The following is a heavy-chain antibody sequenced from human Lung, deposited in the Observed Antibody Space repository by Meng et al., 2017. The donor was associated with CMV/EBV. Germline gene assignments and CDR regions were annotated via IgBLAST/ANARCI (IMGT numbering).Heavy chain of an antibody. Sequence: YYWSGIRQTQGKGLEWIGEIKHSGSTNYNPSLKSRVTISVDTSKNQFSLKLSSVTAADTAVYYCARGPSYYYGSGSYYNAMYNWFDPWGQGTLVTVSS. V-gene: IGHV4-34*01. CDR3: ARGPSYYYGSGSYYNAMYNWFDP. CDR1: YY. D-gene: IGHD3-10*01. J-gene: IGHJ5*02. CDR2: IKHSGST.